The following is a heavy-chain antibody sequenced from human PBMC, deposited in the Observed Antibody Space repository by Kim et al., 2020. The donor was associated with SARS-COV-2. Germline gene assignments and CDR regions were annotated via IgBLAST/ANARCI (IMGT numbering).Heavy chain of an antibody. CDR2: ISSNGGST. Sequence: GGSLRLSCSASGFTFSSYAMHWVRQAPGKGLEYVSAISSNGGSTYYADSVKGRFTISRDNSKNTLYLQMSSLRAEDTAVYYCVKDSALQYFDWLADPYWYFDLWGRGTLVTVSS. CDR1: GFTFSSYA. J-gene: IGHJ2*01. CDR3: VKDSALQYFDWLADPYWYFDL. D-gene: IGHD3-9*01. V-gene: IGHV3-64D*09.